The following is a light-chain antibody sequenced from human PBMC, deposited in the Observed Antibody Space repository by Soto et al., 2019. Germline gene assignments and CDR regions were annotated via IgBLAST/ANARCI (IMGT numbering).Light chain of an antibody. CDR1: QSISSW. CDR3: QQYNSLWT. J-gene: IGKJ1*01. CDR2: DAT. Sequence: DIQMTHSPSTLSASVVDRVTITFRASQSISSWLAWYQQKPGKAPKLLIHDATSLESGVPSTFSGSGSGTEFTLTISSLQPDDFATYYCQQYNSLWTFGQGTKVDIK. V-gene: IGKV1-5*01.